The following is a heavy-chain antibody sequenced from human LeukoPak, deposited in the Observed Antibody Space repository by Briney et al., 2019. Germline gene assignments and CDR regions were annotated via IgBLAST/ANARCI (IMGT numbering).Heavy chain of an antibody. J-gene: IGHJ4*02. D-gene: IGHD1/OR15-1a*01. Sequence: GGSLRLSCAASGFTFSSYTVTWVRQAPGKGLDWVSYISPTSTTIYYADSVRGRFSISRDNAKNSLYLQMNSLRVEDTAVYYCARRGNNYGYIDYWGQGTLVTVSS. CDR1: GFTFSSYT. CDR2: ISPTSTTI. CDR3: ARRGNNYGYIDY. V-gene: IGHV3-48*04.